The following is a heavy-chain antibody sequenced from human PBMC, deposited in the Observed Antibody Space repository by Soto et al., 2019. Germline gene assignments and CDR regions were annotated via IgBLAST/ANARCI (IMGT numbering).Heavy chain of an antibody. J-gene: IGHJ4*02. CDR3: ARDLAAAGTLDY. CDR1: GYTFRSYG. Sequence: ASVKVSCKASGYTFRSYGISWVRQAPGQGLEWMGWISTNNGNTNYAQKLQGRVTMTTDTSTSTAYMELRSLRSDDTAVYYCARDLAAAGTLDYWGQGTLVTVSS. D-gene: IGHD6-13*01. V-gene: IGHV1-18*01. CDR2: ISTNNGNT.